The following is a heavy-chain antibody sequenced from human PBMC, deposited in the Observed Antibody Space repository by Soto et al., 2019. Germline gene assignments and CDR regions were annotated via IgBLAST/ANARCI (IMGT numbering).Heavy chain of an antibody. CDR1: VYTFTSYA. V-gene: IGHV1-3*01. J-gene: IGHJ4*02. CDR2: INAGNGNT. D-gene: IGHD6-13*01. Sequence: ASVKVSCKASVYTFTSYAMHWVRQAPGQRLEWMGWINAGNGNTKYSQKFQGRVTITRDTSKNTLYLQMNSLRAEDTAVYYCARGYSSSSAAFDYWGQGTLVTVSS. CDR3: ARGYSSSSAAFDY.